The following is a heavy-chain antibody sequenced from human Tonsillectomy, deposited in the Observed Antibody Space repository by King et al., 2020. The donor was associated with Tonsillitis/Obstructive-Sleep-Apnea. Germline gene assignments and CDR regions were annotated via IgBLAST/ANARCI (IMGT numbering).Heavy chain of an antibody. D-gene: IGHD3-22*01. J-gene: IGHJ4*02. Sequence: QLVQSGGGVVQPGRSLRLSCAASGFTFSSYAMHWVRQAPGKGLEWVAVISYDGSNKYYADSVKGRFTISRDNSNNTLYVQMNTLRAEDTALYYCASSRDSSGYYSALDYWGQGTLVTVSS. CDR1: GFTFSSYA. V-gene: IGHV3-30*04. CDR2: ISYDGSNK. CDR3: ASSRDSSGYYSALDY.